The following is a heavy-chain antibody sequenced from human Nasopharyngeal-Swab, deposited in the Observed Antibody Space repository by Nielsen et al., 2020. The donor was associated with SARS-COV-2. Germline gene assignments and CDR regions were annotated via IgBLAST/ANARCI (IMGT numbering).Heavy chain of an antibody. CDR2: INSDGSIT. CDR1: GFTFSSHW. Sequence: GSLRLSCVASGFTFSSHWMHWVRQAPGKGLVWVSRINSDGSITSYADSVKGRFTISRDNAKNTLYLQMNSLRPEDTAVYYCARGRWGFDYWDQGTLVTVSS. CDR3: ARGRWGFDY. V-gene: IGHV3-74*01. D-gene: IGHD3-16*01. J-gene: IGHJ4*02.